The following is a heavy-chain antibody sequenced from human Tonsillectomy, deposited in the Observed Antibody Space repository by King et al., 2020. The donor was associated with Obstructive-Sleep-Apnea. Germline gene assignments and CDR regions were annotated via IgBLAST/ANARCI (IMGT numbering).Heavy chain of an antibody. Sequence: VQMVEYGGGVVQPGRSLRLSCAASGFNFSSYAMHWVRQAPGKGLEWVAFISYDGSNKYYADSVKGRFTISRDNSKNTLYLQMNSLRAEDTAVYYCARDLGSNVHSGIDVWGQGTTVTVSS. J-gene: IGHJ6*02. D-gene: IGHD2-15*01. V-gene: IGHV3-30*04. CDR3: ARDLGSNVHSGIDV. CDR2: ISYDGSNK. CDR1: GFNFSSYA.